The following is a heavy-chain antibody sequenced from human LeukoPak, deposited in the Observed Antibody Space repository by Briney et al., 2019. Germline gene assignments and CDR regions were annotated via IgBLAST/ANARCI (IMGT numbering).Heavy chain of an antibody. Sequence: SETLSLTCTVSGGSISGYYWSWIRQPPGKGLEWIGSMYYSGSTNYNPSLKSRVTISVDTSKNQVSLQMTSVTAADTAMYYCARSELNDYFKYWGQGILVTVST. V-gene: IGHV4-59*08. J-gene: IGHJ4*02. CDR3: ARSELNDYFKY. D-gene: IGHD1-7*01. CDR2: MYYSGST. CDR1: GGSISGYY.